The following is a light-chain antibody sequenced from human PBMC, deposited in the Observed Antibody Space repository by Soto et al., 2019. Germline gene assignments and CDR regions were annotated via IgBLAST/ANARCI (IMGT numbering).Light chain of an antibody. CDR2: GAS. J-gene: IGKJ1*01. V-gene: IGKV3D-15*01. Sequence: IVMTQSPATLSVSPGERATLSCRASQSVSGNLAWYQQKPGQAPRLLIYGASIRATGIPARFSGSGSGTEFALTISSLPSEDFAVYYCQQFNNWVPGTFGQGTKVEIK. CDR3: QQFNNWVPGT. CDR1: QSVSGN.